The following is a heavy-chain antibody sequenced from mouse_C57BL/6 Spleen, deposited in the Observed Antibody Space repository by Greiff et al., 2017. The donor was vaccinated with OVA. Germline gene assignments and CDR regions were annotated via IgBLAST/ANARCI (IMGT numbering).Heavy chain of an antibody. Sequence: QVQLQQSGAELVRPGASVKLSCKASGYTFTDYYITWVKQRPGQGLEWIARIYPGSGNTYYNEKFKGKATLTAEKSSSTACMQLSSLTSEDAAVYFCARGTTVPGYFDYWGQGTTLIVSS. J-gene: IGHJ2*01. CDR1: GYTFTDYY. CDR3: ARGTTVPGYFDY. V-gene: IGHV1-76*01. CDR2: IYPGSGNT. D-gene: IGHD1-1*01.